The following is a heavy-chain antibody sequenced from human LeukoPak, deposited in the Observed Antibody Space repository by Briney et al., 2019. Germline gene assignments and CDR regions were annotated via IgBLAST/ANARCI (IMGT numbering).Heavy chain of an antibody. J-gene: IGHJ6*03. CDR2: INPNSGGT. CDR3: ARGRDDYMDV. Sequence: ASVKVSCKASGYTFTDYYMHWVRQAPGQGLEWMGWINPNSGGTNYAQKFQGRVTMTSGTSISTAYMELSRLRSDDTAVYYCARGRDDYMDVWGKGTTVTVSS. CDR1: GYTFTDYY. V-gene: IGHV1-2*02. D-gene: IGHD3-10*01.